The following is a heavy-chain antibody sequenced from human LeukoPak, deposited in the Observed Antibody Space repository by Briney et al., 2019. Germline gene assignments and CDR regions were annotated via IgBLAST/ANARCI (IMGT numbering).Heavy chain of an antibody. CDR3: ARHGGSLGYFDY. CDR2: VYDSGTT. V-gene: IGHV4-59*08. J-gene: IGHJ4*02. D-gene: IGHD1-26*01. Sequence: PSETLSLTCSVSGGSISTYYWSWIRQTPGKGLEWIGYVYDSGTTNYNPSLKGRVTISSDTSKNQFSLNLRSVNAADTAIYYCARHGGSLGYFDYWGRGTLVTVSS. CDR1: GGSISTYY.